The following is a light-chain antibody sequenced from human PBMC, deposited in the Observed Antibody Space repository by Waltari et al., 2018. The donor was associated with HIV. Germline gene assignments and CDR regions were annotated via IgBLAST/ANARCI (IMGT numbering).Light chain of an antibody. CDR1: QSVTKN. CDR2: GAS. J-gene: IGKJ1*01. V-gene: IGKV3-15*01. Sequence: EVVLPQSPATVSASPGGRVILPCRPSQSVTKNLAWYQQKPGQAPRPVICGASTRAAGVPARFTGRGSGTQFTLTISSLQSEDFAIYYCQQYHNYWTFGQGSK. CDR3: QQYHNYWT.